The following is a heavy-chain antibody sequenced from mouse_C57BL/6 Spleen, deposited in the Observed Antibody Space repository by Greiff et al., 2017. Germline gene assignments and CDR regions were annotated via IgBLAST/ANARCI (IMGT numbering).Heavy chain of an antibody. CDR3: ARDDGSSYWYFDV. CDR2: ISYDGSN. J-gene: IGHJ1*03. Sequence: VQLKESGPGLVKPSQSLSLTCSVTGYSITSGYYWSWIRQFPGNKLEWMGYISYDGSNNYNPTLKNRISITRDTSKNQFFLKLNSVTTEDTATYYCARDDGSSYWYFDVWGTGTTVTVSS. CDR1: GYSITSGYY. D-gene: IGHD1-1*01. V-gene: IGHV3-6*01.